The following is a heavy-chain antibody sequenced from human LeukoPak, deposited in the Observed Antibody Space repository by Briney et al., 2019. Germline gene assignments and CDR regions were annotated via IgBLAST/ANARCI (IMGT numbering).Heavy chain of an antibody. J-gene: IGHJ4*02. V-gene: IGHV3-21*01. CDR3: ARGSGSFDY. D-gene: IGHD1-26*01. CDR1: GFTFSSYS. CDR2: ISSSSSYI. Sequence: PGESLRLSCAASGFTFSSYSMNWVRQAPGKGLGWVSSISSSSSYIYYADSVKGRFTISRDNAKNSLYLQMNSLRAEDTAVYYCARGSGSFDYWGQGTLVTVSS.